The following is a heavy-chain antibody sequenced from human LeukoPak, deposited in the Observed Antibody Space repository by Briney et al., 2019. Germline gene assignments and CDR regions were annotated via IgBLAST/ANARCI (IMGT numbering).Heavy chain of an antibody. CDR1: GYTFTSYA. Sequence: ASVKVFCKASGYTFTSYAMHWVRQAPGQRLEWMGWINAGNGNTKYSQKFQGRVTITRDTSASTAYMELSSLRSEDTAVYYCARAPYYYGSGSSNAFDIWGQGTMVTVSS. CDR2: INAGNGNT. J-gene: IGHJ3*02. D-gene: IGHD3-10*01. CDR3: ARAPYYYGSGSSNAFDI. V-gene: IGHV1-3*01.